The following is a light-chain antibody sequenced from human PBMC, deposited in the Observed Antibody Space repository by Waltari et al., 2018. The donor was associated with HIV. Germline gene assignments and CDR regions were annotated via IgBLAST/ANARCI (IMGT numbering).Light chain of an antibody. V-gene: IGLV1-51*01. CDR1: SSNIGNDY. CDR2: DNS. CDR3: GTWDRTLGGGV. J-gene: IGLJ3*02. Sequence: QSVLTQPPSVSAAPGQKVTISCSRSSSNIGNDYVSWYQHVPGAAPSILIYDNSKRPSGIPDRFSGSESGTSATLAITGLQTGDEADYYCGTWDRTLGGGVFGGGTKLTVL.